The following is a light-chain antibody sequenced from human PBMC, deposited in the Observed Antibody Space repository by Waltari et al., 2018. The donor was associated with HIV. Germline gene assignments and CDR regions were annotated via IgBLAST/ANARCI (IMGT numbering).Light chain of an antibody. CDR3: QQYNNWPPLT. V-gene: IGKV3D-15*01. Sequence: EVVMTQSPATLSVSPGEGATLSCRASQSVGSNLAWYQQKTGQAPRLLIYGASSRATGIPARFSGSGSGTEFTLTISSLQSEDFAIYFCQQYNNWPPLTFGGGTKVEIK. CDR2: GAS. J-gene: IGKJ4*01. CDR1: QSVGSN.